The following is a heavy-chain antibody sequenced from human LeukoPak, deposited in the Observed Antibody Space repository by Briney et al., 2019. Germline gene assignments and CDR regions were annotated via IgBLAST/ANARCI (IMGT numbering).Heavy chain of an antibody. CDR3: ARGGSRVDTNLYYYYYMDV. J-gene: IGHJ6*03. Sequence: PGGSLRLSCAASGFTFSSYWMSWVRQAPGKGLEWVANIKQDGSEKYYVDSVKGRFTISRDNAKNPLYLQMNSLRAEDTAVYYCARGGSRVDTNLYYYYYMDVWGKGTTVTVSS. D-gene: IGHD5-18*01. CDR2: IKQDGSEK. V-gene: IGHV3-7*01. CDR1: GFTFSSYW.